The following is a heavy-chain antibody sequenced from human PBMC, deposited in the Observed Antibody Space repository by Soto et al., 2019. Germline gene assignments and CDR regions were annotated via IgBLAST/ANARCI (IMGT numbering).Heavy chain of an antibody. D-gene: IGHD6-6*01. CDR2: IYYSGST. V-gene: IGHV4-31*03. J-gene: IGHJ5*02. Sequence: PSETLSLTCTVSGGSISSGGYYWSWIRQHPGKGLEWIGYIYYSGSTYYNPSLKSRVTISVDTSKNQFSLKLSSVTAADTAVYNCARETYSSSSRYNWFDPWGQGTLVTVSS. CDR3: ARETYSSSSRYNWFDP. CDR1: GGSISSGGYY.